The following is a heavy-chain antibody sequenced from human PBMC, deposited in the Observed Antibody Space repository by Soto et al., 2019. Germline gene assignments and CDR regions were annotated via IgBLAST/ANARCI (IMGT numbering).Heavy chain of an antibody. V-gene: IGHV3-15*02. J-gene: IGHJ4*02. CDR3: TTWRREKSFTSVSCYGDGAY. CDR1: GFTFNSAW. Sequence: EVPLVESGGALVKPGESLTLSCAASGFTFNSAWMTWVRQAPGKGLEWVGRIKSWTDGGRVDTAAPVKGRFTISRDDSKNTFYLQMNSLKSDDTAGYYCTTWRREKSFTSVSCYGDGAYWGQGTLVTVSS. CDR2: IKSWTDGGRV. D-gene: IGHD3-22*01.